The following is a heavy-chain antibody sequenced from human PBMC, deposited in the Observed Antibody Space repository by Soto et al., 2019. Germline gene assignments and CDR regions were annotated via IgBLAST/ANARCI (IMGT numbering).Heavy chain of an antibody. Sequence: GGSLRLSCAASGFTFSSYAMSWVRQAPGKGLEWVSTISGSAGNTYYANSVKGRFTISRDNSKSTLYLQMSSLRADDTAIYYCARVPRYCSGGSCFGGYFDYWGQGISVTVSS. CDR1: GFTFSSYA. CDR2: ISGSAGNT. D-gene: IGHD2-15*01. J-gene: IGHJ4*02. V-gene: IGHV3-23*01. CDR3: ARVPRYCSGGSCFGGYFDY.